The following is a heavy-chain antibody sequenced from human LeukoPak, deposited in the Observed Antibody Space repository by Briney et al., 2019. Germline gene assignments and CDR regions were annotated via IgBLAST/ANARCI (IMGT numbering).Heavy chain of an antibody. J-gene: IGHJ4*02. Sequence: ASVKVSCKASGYTFTNYDISWLRQAPGQGLQWMGWIGGYNGNTNYTQNFQGRVTMTTDTSTSTAYMALTSLTSDDTAVYYCARVTYGGNFFDYWGQGTLVTVSS. CDR1: GYTFTNYD. CDR3: ARVTYGGNFFDY. CDR2: IGGYNGNT. D-gene: IGHD4-23*01. V-gene: IGHV1-18*01.